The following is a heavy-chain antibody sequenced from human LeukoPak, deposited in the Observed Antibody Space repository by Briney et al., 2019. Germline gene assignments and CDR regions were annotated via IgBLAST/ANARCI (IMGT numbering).Heavy chain of an antibody. V-gene: IGHV1-2*02. CDR1: GYTFTGYY. D-gene: IGHD3-9*01. CDR2: INSDSGFT. J-gene: IGHJ5*02. Sequence: ASVKVSCKASGYTFTGYYMKWVRQSPGQGLEWMGWINSDSGFTKYAQKFQGRVTMTRDTSITTVYMDLTRLTSDDTAVYYCARNFDMKGFDPWGQGTLVTVSS. CDR3: ARNFDMKGFDP.